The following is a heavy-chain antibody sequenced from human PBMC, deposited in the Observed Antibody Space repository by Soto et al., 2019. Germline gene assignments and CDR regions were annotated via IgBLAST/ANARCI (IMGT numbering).Heavy chain of an antibody. J-gene: IGHJ6*02. CDR2: INTNNGNT. D-gene: IGHD2-2*03. CDR3: AMVDVDVTPSPQDV. CDR1: GYTFTRYG. Sequence: QVQLVQSGAEVKNPGASVKVSCTASGYTFTRYGIGWARQAPGQGLEWMGWINTNNGNTNYAKNVQGRVTLTTDTGTSTAFMELSSLRSNDTAIYYCAMVDVDVTPSPQDVWGQGTTVIVAS. V-gene: IGHV1-18*01.